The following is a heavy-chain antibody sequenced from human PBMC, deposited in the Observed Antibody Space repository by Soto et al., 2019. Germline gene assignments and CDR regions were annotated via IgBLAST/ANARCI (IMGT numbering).Heavy chain of an antibody. D-gene: IGHD6-6*01. CDR3: ARGSGSSSS. CDR2: INEDGSRK. V-gene: IGHV3-7*05. Sequence: EVQLAESGGGLVQPGGSLRLSCAASGFTFSSYWMSWVRQAPGRGLEGVANINEDGSRKYYVDSVKGRFTISRDNAKNSLSLQMNSLRADDTAVYYCARGSGSSSSWGQGTLVTVSS. CDR1: GFTFSSYW. J-gene: IGHJ5*02.